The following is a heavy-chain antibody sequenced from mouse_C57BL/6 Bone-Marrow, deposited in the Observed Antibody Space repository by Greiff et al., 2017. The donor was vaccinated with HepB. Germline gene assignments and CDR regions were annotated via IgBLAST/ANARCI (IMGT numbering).Heavy chain of an antibody. V-gene: IGHV5-2*01. D-gene: IGHD2-4*01. CDR3: ARRLSTMITFYAMDY. CDR2: INSDGGSP. Sequence: DVQLVESGGGLVQPGESLKLSCESNEYEFPSHDMSWVRKTPEKRLELVAAINSDGGSPYYPDTMERRFIISRDNTKKTLYLQMSSLRSEDTALYYCARRLSTMITFYAMDYWGQGTSVTVSS. J-gene: IGHJ4*01. CDR1: EYEFPSHD.